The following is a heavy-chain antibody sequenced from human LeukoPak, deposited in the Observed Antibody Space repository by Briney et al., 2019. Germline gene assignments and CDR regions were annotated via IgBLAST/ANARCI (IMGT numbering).Heavy chain of an antibody. CDR3: ARDLRGYYYGSGSYYMEY. CDR2: INPSGGST. D-gene: IGHD3-10*01. Sequence: ASVKVSCKASGYTFTSYYMHWVRQAPGQGLEWMGIINPSGGSTSYAQKFQGRVTMTRDTSTSTVYMELSSLRSEDTAVYYCARDLRGYYYGSGSYYMEYWGLGTLVTVSS. CDR1: GYTFTSYY. J-gene: IGHJ4*02. V-gene: IGHV1-46*01.